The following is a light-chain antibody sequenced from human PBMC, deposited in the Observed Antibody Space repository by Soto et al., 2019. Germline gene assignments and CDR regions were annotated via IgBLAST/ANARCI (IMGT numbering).Light chain of an antibody. CDR3: QQSYSTPWT. CDR1: QSISYY. Sequence: DIQMTQSPSSLSASVGDRVTITCRASQSISYYLNWYQQKQGRAPRLLIYSTSTLQSGVPSKFSGSASGTDFNLTISSLQPEDFATYYCQQSYSTPWTFGQGTKVEIK. V-gene: IGKV1-39*01. CDR2: STS. J-gene: IGKJ1*01.